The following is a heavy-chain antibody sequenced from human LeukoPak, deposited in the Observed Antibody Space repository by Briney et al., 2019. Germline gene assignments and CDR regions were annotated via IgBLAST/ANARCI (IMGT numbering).Heavy chain of an antibody. J-gene: IGHJ2*01. CDR1: GGSIRSYY. D-gene: IGHD2/OR15-2a*01. CDR3: ARNSPVYWNFDL. V-gene: IGHV4-59*12. Sequence: SETLSLTCTVSGGSIRSYYWSWIRQPPGKGLEWIGYIYYTGSTKYNPSLNSRVTISVDTSKNQFSLKLTSVSAADTALYYCARNSPVYWNFDLWGRGTLVSVSS. CDR2: IYYTGST.